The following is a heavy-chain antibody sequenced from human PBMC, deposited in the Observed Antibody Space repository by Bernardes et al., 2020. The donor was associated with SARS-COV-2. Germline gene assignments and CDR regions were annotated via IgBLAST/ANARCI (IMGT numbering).Heavy chain of an antibody. J-gene: IGHJ4*02. CDR3: ALGSGTSVTGENDY. CDR2: ISGYNGNT. Sequence: ASVKVSCKTSSYTLSNYGFTWVRQAPGQGLEWMGWISGYNGNTNYAQKFHDRVTMTTDRSTSTAYMEMRDLRSDDTAVYYCALGSGTSVTGENDYWGQVTLVTVSS. D-gene: IGHD1-1*01. CDR1: SYTLSNYG. V-gene: IGHV1-18*04.